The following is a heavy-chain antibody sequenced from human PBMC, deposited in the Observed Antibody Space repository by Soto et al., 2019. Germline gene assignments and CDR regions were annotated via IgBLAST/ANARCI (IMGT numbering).Heavy chain of an antibody. Sequence: PGGSLRLSCAASGFSFTNFAMGWVRQAPGKGLEWVAGIGASGDITWYADSVKGRLSISRDNSKNTLYLQLNSLRFEDTAVYYCAKDDFTDRGDDYFDYWGPGTLVTVSS. CDR2: IGASGDIT. D-gene: IGHD2-21*02. V-gene: IGHV3-23*01. CDR3: AKDDFTDRGDDYFDY. CDR1: GFSFTNFA. J-gene: IGHJ4*02.